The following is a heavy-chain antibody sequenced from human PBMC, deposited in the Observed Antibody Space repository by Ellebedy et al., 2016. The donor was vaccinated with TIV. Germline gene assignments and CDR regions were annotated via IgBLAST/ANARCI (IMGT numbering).Heavy chain of an antibody. Sequence: ASVKVSCKASGHAFTSYGISWVRQAPGQGLEWMGWISAYNGNTDYAQSFQGRVTMTTDPSASIAYMELRSLGSDDTAVYWCARDMVQGMVAIYVWFDYWGQGTLVAVSS. J-gene: IGHJ4*02. CDR1: GHAFTSYG. D-gene: IGHD3-10*01. V-gene: IGHV1-18*04. CDR3: ARDMVQGMVAIYVWFDY. CDR2: ISAYNGNT.